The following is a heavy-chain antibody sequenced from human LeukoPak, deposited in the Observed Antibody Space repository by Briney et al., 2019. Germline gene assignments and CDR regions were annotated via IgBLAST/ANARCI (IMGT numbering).Heavy chain of an antibody. D-gene: IGHD7-27*01. J-gene: IGHJ4*02. CDR3: ARESITGDRDFDY. Sequence: GGSLRLSCAASGFSFSSYSMNWVRQAPGRGLEWVSYISSGSRTIFYADSVKGRFTISRDNARNSLYLLMNSLRADDTAVYYCARESITGDRDFDYWGQGTLITVSS. V-gene: IGHV3-48*01. CDR1: GFSFSSYS. CDR2: ISSGSRTI.